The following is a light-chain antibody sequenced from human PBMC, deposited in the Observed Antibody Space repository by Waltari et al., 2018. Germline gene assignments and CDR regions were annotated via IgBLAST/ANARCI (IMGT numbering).Light chain of an antibody. V-gene: IGKV4-1*01. CDR2: WAS. CDR1: QSVLRSYSNKNH. CDR3: QQYNTSPPT. Sequence: DIVMTQSPDSLGVSLGERATINCKSSQSVLRSYSNKNHLAWYQQKPGQPPKLLIYWASTRETGGPGRFSGSGSGTDFTLTISSLQAEDVAVYFCQQYNTSPPTFGQGTRLEIK. J-gene: IGKJ5*01.